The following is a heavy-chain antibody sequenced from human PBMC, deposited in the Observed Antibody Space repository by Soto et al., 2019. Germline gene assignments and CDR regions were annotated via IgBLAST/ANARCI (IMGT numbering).Heavy chain of an antibody. Sequence: VGSLRLSCTASGFTLQNYAMAWVRQAPGKGLEWVSTLIGGHYGTAYSYSVKGRFTVSRDNSKNCLYLQMNSLGVEDAAMYFCAKGKSTGDIDWFDPWGQGSLVTVSS. CDR2: LIGGHYGT. CDR1: GFTLQNYA. D-gene: IGHD3-10*01. J-gene: IGHJ5*02. V-gene: IGHV3-23*01. CDR3: AKGKSTGDIDWFDP.